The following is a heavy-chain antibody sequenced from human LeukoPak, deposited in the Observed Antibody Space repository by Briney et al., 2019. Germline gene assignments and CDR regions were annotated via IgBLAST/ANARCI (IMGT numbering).Heavy chain of an antibody. Sequence: PSETLSLTCTVSGGSISSNSYYWGWIRQPPGKGLEWIGNIYYSGSSYYNPSLKSRVTISVDTSKKQFSLKLSSVTAADTAVYYCARAPMAGTFDYWGQGTLVTVSS. J-gene: IGHJ4*02. CDR2: IYYSGSS. CDR3: ARAPMAGTFDY. D-gene: IGHD1-7*01. V-gene: IGHV4-39*01. CDR1: GGSISSNSYY.